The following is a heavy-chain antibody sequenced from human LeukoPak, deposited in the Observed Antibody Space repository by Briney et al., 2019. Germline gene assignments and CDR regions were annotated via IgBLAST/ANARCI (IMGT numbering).Heavy chain of an antibody. V-gene: IGHV3-21*01. D-gene: IGHD4/OR15-4a*01. J-gene: IGHJ4*02. CDR3: ASRAKGYYFDY. CDR1: GFTFSSYA. Sequence: PGRSLRLSCAASGFTFSSYAMHWVRRAPGKGLEWVSSISISSSNIYYADSVKGRSTISRDNAKNSLYLHMDSLRAEDTAVYYCASRAKGYYFDYWGQGTLVTVSS. CDR2: ISISSSNI.